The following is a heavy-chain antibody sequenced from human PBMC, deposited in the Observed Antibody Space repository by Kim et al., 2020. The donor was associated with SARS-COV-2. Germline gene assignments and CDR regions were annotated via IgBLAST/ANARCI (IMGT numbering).Heavy chain of an antibody. Sequence: ASVKVSCKASGYTFTSYAMNWVRQAPGRGLEWMGWINTNTGNPTYAQGFTGRFVFSLDTSVSTAYLQISSLKAEDTAVYYCARTIIVLMVYAMDVWGQGTTVTVSS. CDR2: INTNTGNP. CDR3: ARTIIVLMVYAMDV. CDR1: GYTFTSYA. D-gene: IGHD2-8*01. J-gene: IGHJ6*02. V-gene: IGHV7-4-1*02.